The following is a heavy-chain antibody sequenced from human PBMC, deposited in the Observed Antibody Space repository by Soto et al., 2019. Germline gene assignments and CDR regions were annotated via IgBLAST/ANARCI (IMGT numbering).Heavy chain of an antibody. J-gene: IGHJ4*02. V-gene: IGHV4-4*02. Sequence: SETLSLTCAVSVGSFTSNNWWTCVRQPPGQGLEWIGEIYRTWSTNYNPSLKSRVTISLDKSENQFSLKVTSLTAADTAVYYCASRDPGTSVDYWGQGTLVTVSS. CDR1: VGSFTSNNW. CDR2: IYRTWST. CDR3: ASRDPGTSVDY. D-gene: IGHD1-7*01.